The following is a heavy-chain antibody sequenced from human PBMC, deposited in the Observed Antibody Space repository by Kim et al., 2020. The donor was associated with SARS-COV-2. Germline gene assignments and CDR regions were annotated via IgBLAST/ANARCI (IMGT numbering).Heavy chain of an antibody. CDR1: GGSISSGGYY. D-gene: IGHD7-27*01. V-gene: IGHV4-31*03. J-gene: IGHJ4*02. CDR3: AREVGVAGDPTWDY. CDR2: IYYSGST. Sequence: SETLSLTCTVSGGSISSGGYYWSWIRQHPGKGLEWIGYIYYSGSTYYNPSLKSRVTISVDTSKNQFSLKLSSVTAADTAVYYCAREVGVAGDPTWDYWGQGTLVTVSS.